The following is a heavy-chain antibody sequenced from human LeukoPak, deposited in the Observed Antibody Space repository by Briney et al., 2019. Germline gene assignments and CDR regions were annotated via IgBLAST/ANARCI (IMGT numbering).Heavy chain of an antibody. Sequence: SETLSLTCTVSGGSISSYYWSWIRQPPGKGLEWIGYIYYSGSTNYNPSLKSRVTISVDTSKNQFSLKLSSVTAADTAVYYCARDREVRGGSYFDYWGQGTLVTVS. CDR1: GGSISSYY. D-gene: IGHD3-10*01. CDR2: IYYSGST. CDR3: ARDREVRGGSYFDY. J-gene: IGHJ4*02. V-gene: IGHV4-59*01.